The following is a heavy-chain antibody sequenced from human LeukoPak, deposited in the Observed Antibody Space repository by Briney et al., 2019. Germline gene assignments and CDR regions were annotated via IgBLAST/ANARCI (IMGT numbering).Heavy chain of an antibody. CDR3: ARSINYYASGTNFDC. Sequence: SETLSLTCTVSGGSISSSNYYWGWIRQPPGKGLEWIGNIFYSGNTYYSPSPKSRVTISVDTSKNQFSLMVTSVAAADTAVFYCARSINYYASGTNFDCWGQGTLVTVSS. CDR2: IFYSGNT. CDR1: GGSISSSNYY. J-gene: IGHJ4*02. V-gene: IGHV4-39*01. D-gene: IGHD3-10*01.